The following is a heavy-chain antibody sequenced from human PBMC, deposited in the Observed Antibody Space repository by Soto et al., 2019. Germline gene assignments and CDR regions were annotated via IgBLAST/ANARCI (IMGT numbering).Heavy chain of an antibody. V-gene: IGHV4-34*01. Sequence: QVQLQQWGAGLLKPSETLSLTCAVYGGSFSGYYWSWIRQPPGKGLEWIGEINHSGSTNYNPSLKSRVTISVDTFKNQFSLKLSSVTAADTAVYYCAREYGGNSGTFDYWGQGTLVTVSS. D-gene: IGHD2-21*02. J-gene: IGHJ4*02. CDR3: AREYGGNSGTFDY. CDR1: GGSFSGYY. CDR2: INHSGST.